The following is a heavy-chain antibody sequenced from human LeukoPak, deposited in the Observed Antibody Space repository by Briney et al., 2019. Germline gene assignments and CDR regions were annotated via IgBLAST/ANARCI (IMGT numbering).Heavy chain of an antibody. V-gene: IGHV3-11*01. CDR2: ISRSGSTK. CDR1: GFTFSDYN. CDR3: TRETDYSDGTGYHHWYFDL. D-gene: IGHD3-22*01. Sequence: PGGSLRLSCAASGFTFSDYNMRWIRQAPGKGLEWVSSISRSGSTKYYADSVKGRFTISRDNAKNSLFLQMNSLKTEDTAVYYCTRETDYSDGTGYHHWYFDLWGRGTLVTVSS. J-gene: IGHJ2*01.